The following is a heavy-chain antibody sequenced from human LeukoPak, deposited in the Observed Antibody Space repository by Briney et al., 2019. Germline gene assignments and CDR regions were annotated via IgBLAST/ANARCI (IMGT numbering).Heavy chain of an antibody. CDR2: ISWNSGSI. Sequence: GGSLRLSCAGSGFIFNNYAMHWVRQPPGKGLGWVSGISWNSGSIDYADSVKGRFTISRDNAKNSLYLQMNSLRAEDTAVYYCARIDYSSGCPGDYWGQGTLVTVSS. CDR3: ARIDYSSGCPGDY. D-gene: IGHD6-19*01. J-gene: IGHJ4*02. V-gene: IGHV3-9*01. CDR1: GFIFNNYA.